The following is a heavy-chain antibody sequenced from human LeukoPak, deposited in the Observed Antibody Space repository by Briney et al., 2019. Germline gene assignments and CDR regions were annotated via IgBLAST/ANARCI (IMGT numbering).Heavy chain of an antibody. CDR1: GGSISSGGYY. Sequence: SETLSLTCTVSGGSISSGGYYWSWIRQHPGKGLEWIGYIYYSGSTYYNPSLKSRVTISVDTSKNQFSLKLSSVTAADTAVYYCAREVDIVVVPAGGWFDPWGQGTLVTVSS. D-gene: IGHD2-2*01. CDR2: IYYSGST. J-gene: IGHJ5*02. CDR3: AREVDIVVVPAGGWFDP. V-gene: IGHV4-31*03.